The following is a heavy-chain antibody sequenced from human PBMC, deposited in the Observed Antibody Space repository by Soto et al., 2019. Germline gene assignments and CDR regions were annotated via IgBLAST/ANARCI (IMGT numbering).Heavy chain of an antibody. V-gene: IGHV3-33*01. CDR3: ARDETAWSSSWYGLYFDL. CDR2: IWYDGSNK. D-gene: IGHD6-13*01. J-gene: IGHJ2*01. Sequence: QVQLVESGGGVVQPGRSLRLSCAASGFTFSSYGMHWVRQAPGKGLEWVAVIWYDGSNKYYADSVKGRFTISRDNSKNTLYLQMNSLRAEDTAVYYCARDETAWSSSWYGLYFDLRGRGTLVTVSS. CDR1: GFTFSSYG.